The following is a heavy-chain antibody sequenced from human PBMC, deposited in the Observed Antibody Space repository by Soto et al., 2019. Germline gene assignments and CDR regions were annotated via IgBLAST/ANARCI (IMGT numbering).Heavy chain of an antibody. Sequence: GKGLECMGFIYPGDSDTRCSPSFQGQVTISADKSISTAYLQWSSLKASDTAMYYCARPIGALSTTDFTYWGQGTLVTVSS. J-gene: IGHJ4*02. D-gene: IGHD3-22*01. CDR2: IYPGDSDT. CDR3: ARPIGALSTTDFTY. V-gene: IGHV5-51*01.